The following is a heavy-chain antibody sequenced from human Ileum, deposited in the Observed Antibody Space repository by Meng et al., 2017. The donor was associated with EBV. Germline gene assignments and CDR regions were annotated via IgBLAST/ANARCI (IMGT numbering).Heavy chain of an antibody. V-gene: IGHV1-8*01. D-gene: IGHD5-24*01. J-gene: IGHJ4*02. Sequence: QLLLVQPGAEVQKPGASVKVSCKASGYTFTNYDISWVRQATGQGLEWMGWMNPKTGTAHYAQKFQGRVSMTRDTSITTAYMEPSSLTSEDTAVYYCVRTLERGDYWGQGTLVTVSS. CDR1: GYTFTNYD. CDR2: MNPKTGTA. CDR3: VRTLERGDY.